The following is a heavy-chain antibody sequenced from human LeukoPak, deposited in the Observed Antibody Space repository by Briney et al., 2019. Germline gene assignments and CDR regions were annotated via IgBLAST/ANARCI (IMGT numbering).Heavy chain of an antibody. Sequence: PGGSLRLSCAASGFTFNNYGIHWVRQAPGKGLEWVSSISSSGSHKYYADSMEGRFSISRDNAKNSVYLHMNSPRAEDTAVYYCATRYDYGEYQEYWGQGTLVIVSS. J-gene: IGHJ4*02. CDR1: GFTFNNYG. V-gene: IGHV3-21*01. CDR3: ATRYDYGEYQEY. CDR2: ISSSGSHK. D-gene: IGHD4-17*01.